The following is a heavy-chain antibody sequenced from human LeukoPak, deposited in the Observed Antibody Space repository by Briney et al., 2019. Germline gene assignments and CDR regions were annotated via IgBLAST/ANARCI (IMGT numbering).Heavy chain of an antibody. J-gene: IGHJ4*02. CDR2: ISGSGGST. CDR1: GFTFSSYE. Sequence: PGGSLRLSCAASGFTFSSYEMNWVRQAPGKGLEWVSGISGSGGSTYYADSVKGRFSISRDNSKNTLFLQMNSLRAEDSAVYYCAKGGYDSSGYRYFDYWGQGTLVTVSS. CDR3: AKGGYDSSGYRYFDY. D-gene: IGHD3-22*01. V-gene: IGHV3-23*01.